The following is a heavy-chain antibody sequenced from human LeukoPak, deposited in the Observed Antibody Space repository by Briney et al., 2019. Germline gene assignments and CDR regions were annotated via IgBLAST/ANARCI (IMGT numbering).Heavy chain of an antibody. CDR1: GGSISSYY. D-gene: IGHD3-22*01. CDR3: ARESGYYDSSGYSEFGY. Sequence: SGTLSLTCTASGGSISSYYWSWIRQPPGKGLEWVGYIYYSGGAKYNPYPKSRVTISVDTSKNQCTLKLSSVLAADTAVYYCARESGYYDSSGYSEFGYWGQGTLVTVSS. CDR2: IYYSGGA. J-gene: IGHJ4*02. V-gene: IGHV4-59*01.